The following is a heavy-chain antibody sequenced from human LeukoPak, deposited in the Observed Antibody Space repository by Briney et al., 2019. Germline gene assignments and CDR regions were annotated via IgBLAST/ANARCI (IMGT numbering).Heavy chain of an antibody. D-gene: IGHD3-16*02. J-gene: IGHJ6*03. CDR3: ARGYRGGPYYMDV. Sequence: PSETLSLTCTVSGGSISSYYWSWIRQPPGKGLEWIGNVYSGSTNYNPSLKSRVTISVDTSKNQFSLKLSSVTAADTAVYYCARGYRGGPYYMDVWGKGTTVTVSS. V-gene: IGHV4-59*01. CDR2: VYSGST. CDR1: GGSISSYY.